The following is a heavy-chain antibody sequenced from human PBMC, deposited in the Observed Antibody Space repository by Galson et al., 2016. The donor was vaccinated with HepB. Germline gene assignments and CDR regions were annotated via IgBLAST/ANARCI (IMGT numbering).Heavy chain of an antibody. D-gene: IGHD2-15*01. Sequence: SVKVSCKASGCTFITYAISWVRQAPGQGREWMGGIVPMFNKVKYAQKFQGRVTLTEDEYTSTAYMERSSLRSQDTAVYYCATKPRYCSGENCYYYGMDVWGQGTTVTVSS. V-gene: IGHV1-69*13. J-gene: IGHJ6*02. CDR3: ATKPRYCSGENCYYYGMDV. CDR1: GCTFITYA. CDR2: IVPMFNKV.